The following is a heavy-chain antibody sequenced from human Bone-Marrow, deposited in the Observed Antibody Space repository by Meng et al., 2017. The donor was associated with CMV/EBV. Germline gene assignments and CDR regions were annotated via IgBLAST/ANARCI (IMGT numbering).Heavy chain of an antibody. V-gene: IGHV4-4*07. CDR2: IYTSGST. J-gene: IGHJ6*02. CDR1: GGSISSYY. Sequence: SETLSLTCTVSGGSISSYYWSWIRQPAGKGLEWIGRIYTSGSTNYNPSLKSRVTISVDTSKNQFSLKLSSVTAADTAVYYCARGRGNYDFWSGYPYYYGMDVWGQGTTVTVSS. D-gene: IGHD3-3*01. CDR3: ARGRGNYDFWSGYPYYYGMDV.